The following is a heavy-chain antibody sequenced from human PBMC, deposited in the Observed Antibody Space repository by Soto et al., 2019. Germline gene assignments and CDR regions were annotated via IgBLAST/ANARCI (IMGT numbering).Heavy chain of an antibody. D-gene: IGHD6-19*01. V-gene: IGHV1-18*01. Sequence: ASVKVSCKASGYTFSSYGISCVRQAPGQGLEWMGWISGYNGNTDYAQSLQGRVTMTTDTFTNTAYMELRSLRSDDTAVYYCARARGQWLVTTEYDCWGQGTLVTVSS. CDR1: GYTFSSYG. CDR3: ARARGQWLVTTEYDC. J-gene: IGHJ4*02. CDR2: ISGYNGNT.